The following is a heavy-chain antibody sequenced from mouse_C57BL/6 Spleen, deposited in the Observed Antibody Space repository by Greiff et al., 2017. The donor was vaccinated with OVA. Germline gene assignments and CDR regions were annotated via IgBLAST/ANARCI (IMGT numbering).Heavy chain of an antibody. V-gene: IGHV1-82*01. J-gene: IGHJ1*03. D-gene: IGHD6-5*01. CDR2: IYPGDGDT. CDR3: ARGSLRGYFDV. Sequence: VKLQQSGPELVKPGASVKISCKASGYAFSSSWMNWVKQRPGKGLEWIGRIYPGDGDTNYNGKFKGKATLTADKSSSTVYMQLSSLTSEDSAVYFCARGSLRGYFDVWGTGTTVTVSS. CDR1: GYAFSSSW.